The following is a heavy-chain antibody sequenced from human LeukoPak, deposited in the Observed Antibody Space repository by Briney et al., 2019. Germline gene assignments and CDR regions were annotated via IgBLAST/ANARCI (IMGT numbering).Heavy chain of an antibody. V-gene: IGHV3-23*01. Sequence: GGSLRLSCAVSGLTFRTYTMSWVRQAPGKGLEWVSAISASGGSTFYADSVKGRFTIARDNSKNTLYLQMNSLRAEDTAVYYCAGSPIRGYSYGYPPGDYYYYYYYMDVWGKGTTVTVSS. CDR1: GLTFRTYT. J-gene: IGHJ6*03. CDR3: AGSPIRGYSYGYPPGDYYYYYYYMDV. D-gene: IGHD5-18*01. CDR2: ISASGGST.